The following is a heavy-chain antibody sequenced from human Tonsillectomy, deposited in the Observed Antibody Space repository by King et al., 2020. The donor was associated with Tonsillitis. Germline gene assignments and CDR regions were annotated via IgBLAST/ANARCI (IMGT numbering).Heavy chain of an antibody. V-gene: IGHV5-10-1*03. D-gene: IGHD2-15*01. CDR2: IDPSDSFI. CDR3: ARYSCCGDNCLSWQNWFDP. Sequence: QLVQSGAEVKKSGESLRISCKGSGYSFTTHWITWVRQKPGKGLEWMGTIDPSDSFIKYSPSFDGHVTISADKSISTAYLQWSSLKASDTAIYYCARYSCCGDNCLSWQNWFDPWGQGTLVSVSS. CDR1: GYSFTTHW. J-gene: IGHJ5*02.